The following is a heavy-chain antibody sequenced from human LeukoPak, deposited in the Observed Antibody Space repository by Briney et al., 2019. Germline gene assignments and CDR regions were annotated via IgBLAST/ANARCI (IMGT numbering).Heavy chain of an antibody. Sequence: GGSLRLSCAASGFTFSRFWMAWVRQATGKGLEWVANIKQDGSEKYYVDSVKGRFTISRDNAKNSLYLQMNSLRVEDTAVYYCTFNDYGERGANFDYWGQGTLVTVSS. CDR2: IKQDGSEK. CDR1: GFTFSRFW. CDR3: TFNDYGERGANFDY. D-gene: IGHD4-17*01. J-gene: IGHJ4*02. V-gene: IGHV3-7*01.